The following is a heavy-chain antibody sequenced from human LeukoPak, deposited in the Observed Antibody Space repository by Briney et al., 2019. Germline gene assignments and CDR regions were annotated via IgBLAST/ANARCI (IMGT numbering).Heavy chain of an antibody. J-gene: IGHJ4*02. D-gene: IGHD3-16*01. Sequence: GGSLRLSCAPSGFTFSSYSMNWVRQPPGKGLEWVSSISSSSSYIYYADSVKGRFTISRDNAKNSLYLQMNSLRAEDTAVYYCAGVFGDPSDYWGQGTLVTVSS. CDR3: AGVFGDPSDY. V-gene: IGHV3-21*01. CDR2: ISSSSSYI. CDR1: GFTFSSYS.